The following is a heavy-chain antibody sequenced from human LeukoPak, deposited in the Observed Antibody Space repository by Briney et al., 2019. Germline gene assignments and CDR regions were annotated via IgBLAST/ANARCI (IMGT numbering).Heavy chain of an antibody. V-gene: IGHV3-74*01. D-gene: IGHD6-13*01. CDR2: SNSVGSSI. CDR3: ERDRGSSCLDV. CDR1: GFTFSSYW. J-gene: IGHJ6*04. Sequence: GGSLRLSCAASGFTFSSYWMHWARQAPGKGLVWVSCSNSVGSSIIYADSVKCRFTISRDIAKNTLYLQMHSLRAEDTAVYYCERDRGSSCLDVWGKGTTVTVSS.